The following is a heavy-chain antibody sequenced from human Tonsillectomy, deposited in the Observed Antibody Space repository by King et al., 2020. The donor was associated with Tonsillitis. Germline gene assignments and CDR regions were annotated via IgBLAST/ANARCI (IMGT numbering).Heavy chain of an antibody. V-gene: IGHV3-7*01. J-gene: IGHJ3*01. Sequence: VQLVESGGGLVQPGGSLRLSCAASGFTFSRYWMSWVRQAPGKGLEWVANIKQDGSEIKYVDSVKGRFTISRDNPKNSLYLQMNSLRVEDTAVYYCARDCWGQVVEDGFDFWGQGTMVTVSS. CDR2: IKQDGSEI. CDR1: GFTFSRYW. CDR3: ARDCWGQVVEDGFDF. D-gene: IGHD6-6*01.